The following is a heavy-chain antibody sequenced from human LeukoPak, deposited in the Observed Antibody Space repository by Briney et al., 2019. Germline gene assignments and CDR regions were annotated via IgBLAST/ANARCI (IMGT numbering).Heavy chain of an antibody. D-gene: IGHD3-22*01. CDR1: GGSISSYY. J-gene: IGHJ4*02. Sequence: SETLSLTCTVSGGSISSYYWGWIRQPPGKGLEWIGSIYYSGNTYHSPSLMSRVTISVDTSKNQFSLKLSSVTAADTAVYYCARAPHFFDTSGSRYYFDYWGQGALVTVSS. CDR2: IYYSGNT. V-gene: IGHV4-39*07. CDR3: ARAPHFFDTSGSRYYFDY.